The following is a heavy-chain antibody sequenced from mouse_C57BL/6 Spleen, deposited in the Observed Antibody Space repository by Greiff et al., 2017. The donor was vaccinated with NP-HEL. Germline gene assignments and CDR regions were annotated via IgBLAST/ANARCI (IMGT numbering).Heavy chain of an antibody. CDR3: ARGITTVVDYYAMDY. J-gene: IGHJ4*01. V-gene: IGHV1-18*01. CDR2: INPNNGGT. D-gene: IGHD1-1*01. CDR1: GYTFTDYN. Sequence: DVKLQESGPELVKPGASVKIPCKASGYTFTDYNMDWVKQSHGKSLEWIGDINPNNGGTIYNQKFKGKATLTVDKSSSTAYMELRSLTSEDTAVYYCARGITTVVDYYAMDYWGQGTSVTVSS.